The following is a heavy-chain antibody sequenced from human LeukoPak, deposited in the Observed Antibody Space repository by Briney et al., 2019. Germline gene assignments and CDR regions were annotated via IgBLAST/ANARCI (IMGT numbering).Heavy chain of an antibody. V-gene: IGHV3-48*02. Sequence: GGSLRLSCAASGFTFSDYAMTWVRQAPGKGLEWVSYISRSGSAIYYADSVKGRFTISRDNAKNSLYLQMNSLSDEDTAVYYCTFSEELPPYYFDYWGQGTLVTVSS. J-gene: IGHJ4*02. D-gene: IGHD1-26*01. CDR2: ISRSGSAI. CDR3: TFSEELPPYYFDY. CDR1: GFTFSDYA.